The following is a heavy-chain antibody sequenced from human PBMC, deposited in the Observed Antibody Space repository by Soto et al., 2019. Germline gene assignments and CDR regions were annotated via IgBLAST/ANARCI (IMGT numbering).Heavy chain of an antibody. CDR3: ATNYGAGSTHFDY. Sequence: QVQLVQSGAEVKKPGSSVRVSCRASGDTFNFYTLSWLRQVPGQGPEWMGRIIPMIGMSDYAQKFQGRVTIMADKSTSTVYMNLSGLTSEDTAVYYCATNYGAGSTHFDYWGQGTLVTVSS. J-gene: IGHJ4*02. CDR2: IIPMIGMS. CDR1: GDTFNFYT. V-gene: IGHV1-69*02. D-gene: IGHD3-10*01.